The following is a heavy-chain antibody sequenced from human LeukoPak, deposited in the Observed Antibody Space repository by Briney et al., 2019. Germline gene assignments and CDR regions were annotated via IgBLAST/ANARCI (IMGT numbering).Heavy chain of an antibody. Sequence: GGSLRLSCAASGFTFSSYGMHWVRQAPGKGLEWVAVIWYDGSNKYFADSVKGRFTISRDNSKNTLYLQMNSLRAEDTAAYYCARDSFRSGDFDYWGQGTLVTVSS. CDR3: ARDSFRSGDFDY. J-gene: IGHJ4*02. D-gene: IGHD1-26*01. CDR2: IWYDGSNK. V-gene: IGHV3-33*01. CDR1: GFTFSSYG.